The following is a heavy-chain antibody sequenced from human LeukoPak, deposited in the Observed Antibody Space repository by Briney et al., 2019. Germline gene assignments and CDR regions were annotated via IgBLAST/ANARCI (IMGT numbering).Heavy chain of an antibody. CDR2: INEDGSQT. Sequence: PGGSLRLSCAASGNTFSNWWLNWVRQAPGKGLEWVANINEDGSQTHYADSVKGRFTISRDNAKYSVRLQMVSLRAEDTAFYYCVPRDEDWGQGILVTVSS. J-gene: IGHJ4*02. CDR1: GNTFSNWW. CDR3: VPRDED. V-gene: IGHV3-7*01.